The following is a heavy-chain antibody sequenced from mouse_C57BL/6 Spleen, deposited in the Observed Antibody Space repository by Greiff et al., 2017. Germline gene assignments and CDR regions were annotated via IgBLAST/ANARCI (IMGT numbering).Heavy chain of an antibody. J-gene: IGHJ2*01. Sequence: EVQLVESGAGLVKPGGSLKLSCAASGFTFSSYTMPWVRQTPEQWLEWVATISGGGGNTYYPDNVKGRFTISRDNAKNTLYLQMSSLRSEDTALYDCARDTDSYGSRCDYWGQGTTLTVSS. V-gene: IGHV5-9*01. CDR1: GFTFSSYT. CDR3: ARDTDSYGSRCDY. CDR2: ISGGGGNT. D-gene: IGHD1-1*01.